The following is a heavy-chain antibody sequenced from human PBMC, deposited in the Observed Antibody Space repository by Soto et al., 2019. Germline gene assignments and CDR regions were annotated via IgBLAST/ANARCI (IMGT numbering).Heavy chain of an antibody. D-gene: IGHD6-13*01. Sequence: EVQLLESGGGLVQPGGSLRLSCAASGFTFTSYAMNWVRLAPGKGLEWVSAISGNGYNTYYADSVKGRFTISRDNTRNTLCLQMNSLRAEDTAVYYCAKAGLSSSWSPTYFDYWGQGTLVTVSS. V-gene: IGHV3-23*01. CDR2: ISGNGYNT. CDR1: GFTFTSYA. CDR3: AKAGLSSSWSPTYFDY. J-gene: IGHJ4*02.